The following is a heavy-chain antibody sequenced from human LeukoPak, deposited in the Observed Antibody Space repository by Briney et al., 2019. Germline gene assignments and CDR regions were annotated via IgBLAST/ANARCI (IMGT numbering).Heavy chain of an antibody. V-gene: IGHV3-7*01. CDR3: ARVGIKSDY. D-gene: IGHD7-27*01. J-gene: IGHJ4*02. CDR1: GFTFSSNW. CDR2: IKHDGSEK. Sequence: GGSLRLSCAASGFTFSSNWMGWVRQAPGKGLEWVANIKHDGSEKYYVESVKGRFTISRDNAENSLYLQMNSLRAEDTAVYYCARVGIKSDYWGQGTLVTVSS.